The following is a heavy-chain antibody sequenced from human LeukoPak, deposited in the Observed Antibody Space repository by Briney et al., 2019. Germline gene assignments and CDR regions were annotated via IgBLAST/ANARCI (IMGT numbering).Heavy chain of an antibody. V-gene: IGHV3-23*01. CDR1: GFPFSNYA. J-gene: IGHJ4*02. D-gene: IGHD3-10*01. CDR3: AKHLWRDLLWFGEGYYFGY. CDR2: ISGDGGST. Sequence: PGRSLRLSCAASGFPFSNYAMSWVRQAPGKGLECVSVISGDGGSTSYADSVKGRFTISRDNSKNTLYLQMNSLRAEDTAVYYCAKHLWRDLLWFGEGYYFGYWGQGTLVTVSS.